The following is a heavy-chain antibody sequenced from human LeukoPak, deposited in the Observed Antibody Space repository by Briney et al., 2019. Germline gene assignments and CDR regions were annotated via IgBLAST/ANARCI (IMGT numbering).Heavy chain of an antibody. CDR1: GFTFSSYG. CDR2: ISYDGSNK. J-gene: IGHJ4*02. Sequence: GGSLRLSCAASGFTFSSYGMHWVRQAPGKGLEWVAVISYDGSNKYYADSVKGRFTISRDNSKNTLYLQMNSLRAEDTAVYYCAKAGRTGTYYFDYWGQGTLVTVSS. V-gene: IGHV3-30*18. CDR3: AKAGRTGTYYFDY. D-gene: IGHD3/OR15-3a*01.